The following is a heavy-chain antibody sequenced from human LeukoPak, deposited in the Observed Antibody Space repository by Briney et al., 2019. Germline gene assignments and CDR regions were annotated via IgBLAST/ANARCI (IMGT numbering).Heavy chain of an antibody. CDR2: VSYREST. J-gene: IGHJ4*02. D-gene: IGHD2-21*02. CDR1: GGSLSGGNFY. CDR3: ARILYCGGDCHKTDS. V-gene: IGHV4-61*01. Sequence: PSETLSLTCNVSGGSLSGGNFYWSWIRQPPGKGLEWLGYVSYRESTWYNPSLKSRLTISGDTSKNQFSLEVRSVSGVDTAVYYCARILYCGGDCHKTDSWGQGTLVTVSS.